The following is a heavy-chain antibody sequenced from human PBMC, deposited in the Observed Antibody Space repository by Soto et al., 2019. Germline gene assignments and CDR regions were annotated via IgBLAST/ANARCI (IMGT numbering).Heavy chain of an antibody. CDR2: ISDDGHNK. CDR1: GFTFKSFG. CDR3: ARDCKPVVPAAMEGPCDY. Sequence: PGGSLRLSCEASGFTFKSFGFHWVRQAPGKGLEWVAVISDDGHNKSYADSVKGRFTISRDNSKNTLYLQMNSLRAEDTAVYYCARDCKPVVPAAMEGPCDYWGQGTLVTVSS. J-gene: IGHJ4*02. D-gene: IGHD2-2*01. V-gene: IGHV3-30*03.